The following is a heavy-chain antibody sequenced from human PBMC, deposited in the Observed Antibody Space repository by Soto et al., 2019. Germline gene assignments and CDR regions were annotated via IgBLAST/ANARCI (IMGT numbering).Heavy chain of an antibody. V-gene: IGHV1-2*04. CDR3: ARDRYYYDSSGYYREVYFDY. J-gene: IGHJ4*02. D-gene: IGHD3-22*01. CDR1: GYTFTGYY. Sequence: GASVKVSCKASGYTFTGYYMHWVRQAPGQGLEWMGWINPNSGGTNYAQKFQGWVTMTRDTSISTAYMELSRLRSDDTAVYYCARDRYYYDSSGYYREVYFDYWGQGTLVTVSS. CDR2: INPNSGGT.